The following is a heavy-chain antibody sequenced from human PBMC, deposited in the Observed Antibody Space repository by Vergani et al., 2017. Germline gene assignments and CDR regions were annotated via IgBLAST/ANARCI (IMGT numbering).Heavy chain of an antibody. Sequence: EVQLVQSGAEVMKPGATMNISCKVSGYTFPDHYMHWVKQAPGKGLEWMGLVDPEDGETIYAEKFKGRVTIAADTSTDTAHLELSSLRSEDTAVYYCATPQTVTTGGMEVWGQGTTVIVSS. CDR1: GYTFPDHY. D-gene: IGHD4-17*01. V-gene: IGHV1-69-2*01. CDR3: ATPQTVTTGGMEV. J-gene: IGHJ6*02. CDR2: VDPEDGET.